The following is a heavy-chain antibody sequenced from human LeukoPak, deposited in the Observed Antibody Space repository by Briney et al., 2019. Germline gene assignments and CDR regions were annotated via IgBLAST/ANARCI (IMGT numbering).Heavy chain of an antibody. V-gene: IGHV3-21*01. J-gene: IGHJ6*03. Sequence: GGSLRLSCAASGFTFSSYSMNWVRQAPGKGLEWVSSITSSNNYIYYGDSVKGRFTISRDDAKNSLFLQMNSLRAADTATYYCARGEFGDYYYFYMVVWGKGTTVTVSS. CDR1: GFTFSSYS. CDR3: ARGEFGDYYYFYMVV. CDR2: ITSSNNYI. D-gene: IGHD2/OR15-2a*01.